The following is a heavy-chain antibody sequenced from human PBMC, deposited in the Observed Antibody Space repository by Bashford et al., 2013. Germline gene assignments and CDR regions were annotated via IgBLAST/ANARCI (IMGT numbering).Heavy chain of an antibody. CDR3: AKPGIAAAVDY. CDR2: ISGSGGST. D-gene: IGHD6-13*01. J-gene: IGHJ4*02. Sequence: VRQAPGKGLEWVSAISGSGGSTYYADSVKGRFTISRDNSKNTLYLQMNSLRAEDTAVYYCAKPGIAAAVDYWGPGEPWSPSPQ. V-gene: IGHV3-23*01.